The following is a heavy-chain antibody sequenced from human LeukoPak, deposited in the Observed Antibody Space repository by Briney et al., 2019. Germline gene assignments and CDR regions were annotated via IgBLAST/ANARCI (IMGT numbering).Heavy chain of an antibody. CDR2: ISFDGSHK. V-gene: IGHV3-30*04. J-gene: IGHJ4*02. CDR1: GLTFSSSA. D-gene: IGHD4-11*01. CDR3: SNAFDY. Sequence: PGGAVRLSCVASGLTFSSSAIHWVRQAPGKGPEWVTGISFDGSHKYYAGSVKGRFTISRDNSNKMLYLEMNSLRGEDTAVYCCSNAFDYWGQGTLVTVSS.